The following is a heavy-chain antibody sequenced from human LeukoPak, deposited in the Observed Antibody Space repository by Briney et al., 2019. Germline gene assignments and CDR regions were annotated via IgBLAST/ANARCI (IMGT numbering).Heavy chain of an antibody. Sequence: ASVKVSCKASGYTFTSYAMNWVRQAPGQGLEWMGWINTNTGNPTYAQGFTGRFVFSLDTSVSTAYLQISSLKAEDTAVYYCARVHSGYEPKKYYYYYYYMDVWGKGTTVTVSS. J-gene: IGHJ6*03. CDR2: INTNTGNP. CDR1: GYTFTSYA. V-gene: IGHV7-4-1*02. D-gene: IGHD5-12*01. CDR3: ARVHSGYEPKKYYYYYYYMDV.